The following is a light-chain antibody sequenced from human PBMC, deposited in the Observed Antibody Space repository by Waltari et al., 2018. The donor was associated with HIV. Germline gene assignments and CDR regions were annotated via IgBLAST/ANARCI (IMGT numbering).Light chain of an antibody. Sequence: SYVLTQPPSVSVAPGETARINCGGCDIGRKHVTWYQQKSDQAPLLVIYNDRLRPSGIPARLAGANSGNTATLTSSRVEGADEADYYCQVWENSRDQSFGPGTRVTV. CDR3: QVWENSRDQS. V-gene: IGLV3-21*01. J-gene: IGLJ1*01. CDR1: DIGRKH. CDR2: NDR.